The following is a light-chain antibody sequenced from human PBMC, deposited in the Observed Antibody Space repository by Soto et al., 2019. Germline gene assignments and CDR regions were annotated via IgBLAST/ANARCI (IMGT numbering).Light chain of an antibody. J-gene: IGLJ3*02. Sequence: QAVVTQPPSVSGAPGQRVTISCTGSSSNIGAGYDVHWYQQLPGTAPKLLIYGNSNRPSGVPDPFSGSKSGTSASLAITGLQVEDEADYYCQSYDSSLSGWVFGGGTKLTVL. CDR2: GNS. CDR3: QSYDSSLSGWV. CDR1: SSNIGAGYD. V-gene: IGLV1-40*01.